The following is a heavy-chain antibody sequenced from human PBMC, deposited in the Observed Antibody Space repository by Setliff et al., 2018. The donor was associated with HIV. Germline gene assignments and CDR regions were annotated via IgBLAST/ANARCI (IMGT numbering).Heavy chain of an antibody. V-gene: IGHV1-18*01. Sequence: ASVPFSFPASGHTLTTCGISWVRQAPGQGLEWMGWIRPYSCDTHYSQKLQGRVTMTTDTSTRTTYMELRSLRSDDTAVYYCSTDYGDYWGQGTLVTVSS. CDR2: IRPYSCDT. CDR1: GHTLTTCG. J-gene: IGHJ4*02. CDR3: STDYGDY.